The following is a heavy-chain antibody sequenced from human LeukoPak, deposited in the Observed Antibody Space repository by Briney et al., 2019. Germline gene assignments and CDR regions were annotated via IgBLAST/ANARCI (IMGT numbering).Heavy chain of an antibody. CDR2: IKSKTDGGTT. Sequence: GGSLRLSCAASGFTFSNAWMSWVRQAPGKGLEWVGRIKSKTDGGTTDYAAPVKGRFTISRDDSKNTLYLQMNSLKTEDTAVYYCTTDGPSYDILTGYRPFGYWGQGTLVTVSS. J-gene: IGHJ4*02. D-gene: IGHD3-9*01. CDR1: GFTFSNAW. V-gene: IGHV3-15*01. CDR3: TTDGPSYDILTGYRPFGY.